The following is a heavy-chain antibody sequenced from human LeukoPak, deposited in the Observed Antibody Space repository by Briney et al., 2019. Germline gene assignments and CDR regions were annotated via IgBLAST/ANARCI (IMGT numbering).Heavy chain of an antibody. CDR3: AREGCSGGVCYFDY. D-gene: IGHD2-15*01. CDR1: GGSISYYY. V-gene: IGHV4-4*07. CDR2: IDASGNT. J-gene: IGHJ4*02. Sequence: SEALSLTCTVSGGSISYYYWTWIRQPAGKGLEWIGRIDASGNTKYTPSLRSRVTLSIDTSGQQFSLKLSSVTAADTAVYFCAREGCSGGVCYFDYWGRGTLVTVSS.